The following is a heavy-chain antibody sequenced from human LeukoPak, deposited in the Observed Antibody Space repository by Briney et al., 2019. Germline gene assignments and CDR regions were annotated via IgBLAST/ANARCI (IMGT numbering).Heavy chain of an antibody. CDR3: ARQELVDIVATTY. V-gene: IGHV1-2*02. CDR1: VYTFTGYF. J-gene: IGHJ4*02. CDR2: INPNSGGT. Sequence: GASVKVSCKASVYTFTGYFMHWVRQAPGQELGWMGWINPNSGGTNYAQKFQGRVTMTRDTSISTAYMELSRLRSDDTAVYYCARQELVDIVATTYWGQGTLVTVSS. D-gene: IGHD5-12*01.